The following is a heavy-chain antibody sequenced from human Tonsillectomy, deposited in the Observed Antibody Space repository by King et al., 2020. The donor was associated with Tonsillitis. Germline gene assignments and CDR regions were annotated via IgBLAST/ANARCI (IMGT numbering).Heavy chain of an antibody. V-gene: IGHV4-4*07. D-gene: IGHD3-22*01. CDR2: IYTSGST. J-gene: IGHJ2*01. Sequence: QLQESGPGLVKPSETLSLTCTVSGGSISSYYWSWLRQPAGKGLEWIGRIYTSGSTNYNPSLKSRVTMSVDTSKNQFSLKLSSVTAADTAVYYCARGTYYYDSSGYEYWYFDLWGRGTLVTVSS. CDR3: ARGTYYYDSSGYEYWYFDL. CDR1: GGSISSYY.